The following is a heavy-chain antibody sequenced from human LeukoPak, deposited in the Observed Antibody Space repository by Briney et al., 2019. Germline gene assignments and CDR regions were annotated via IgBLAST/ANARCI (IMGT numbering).Heavy chain of an antibody. J-gene: IGHJ4*02. CDR2: ISGSGGST. D-gene: IGHD3-22*01. CDR3: AKRGVVIRVILVGFHKEAYYFDS. CDR1: GITLSNYD. V-gene: IGHV3-23*01. Sequence: GGSLRLSCAVSGITLSNYDMSWVRQAPGKGLEWVAGISGSGGSTNYADSVKGRFTISRDNPKNTLYLQMNSLRAEDTAVYFCAKRGVVIRVILVGFHKEAYYFDSWGQGALVIVSS.